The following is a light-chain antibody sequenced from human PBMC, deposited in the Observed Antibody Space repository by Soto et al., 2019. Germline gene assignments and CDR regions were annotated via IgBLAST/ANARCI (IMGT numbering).Light chain of an antibody. CDR1: NSDIGGYNY. CDR2: DVS. V-gene: IGLV2-14*01. Sequence: QSALTQPASVSGSPGQSITISCTGTNSDIGGYNYVSWHQQHPGKVPKLMIYDVSKRPSGVSNRFSGSKSGDTASLTISGLQAEDEADDYCRSYTSSSTHVFGSGTKVTVL. J-gene: IGLJ6*01. CDR3: RSYTSSSTHV.